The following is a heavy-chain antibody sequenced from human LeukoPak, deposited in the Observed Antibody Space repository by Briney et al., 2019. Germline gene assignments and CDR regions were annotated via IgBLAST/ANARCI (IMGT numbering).Heavy chain of an antibody. J-gene: IGHJ1*01. Sequence: ASVKVSCKTSGYTSTIFVIHWVRQAPGQRPEWMGRINPGNGNTKYSQKFQGRVTITTDTSASTAYMELSSLRSEDTAVYYCARPLRSTVITPFQYWGQGTLVTVSS. CDR3: ARPLRSTVITPFQY. V-gene: IGHV1-3*01. D-gene: IGHD4-23*01. CDR1: GYTSTIFV. CDR2: INPGNGNT.